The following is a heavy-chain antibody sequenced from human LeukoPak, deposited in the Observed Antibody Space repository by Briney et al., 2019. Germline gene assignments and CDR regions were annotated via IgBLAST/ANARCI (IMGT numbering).Heavy chain of an antibody. CDR1: GGSSSSYY. CDR3: AGGGGAGLAD. D-gene: IGHD4-23*01. V-gene: IGHV4-59*01. Sequence: SETLSLTCTISGGSSSSYYWTWARQPPRKGLEWIGYIYSSGSTNYNPSLKSRVTISIDTSKNQFSLNLSSVTAADTAVYYCAGGGGAGLADWGQGTLVTVSS. J-gene: IGHJ4*02. CDR2: IYSSGST.